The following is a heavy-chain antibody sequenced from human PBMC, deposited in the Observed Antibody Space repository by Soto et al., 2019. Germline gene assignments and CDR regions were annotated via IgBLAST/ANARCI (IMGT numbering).Heavy chain of an antibody. V-gene: IGHV3-66*01. CDR2: INSDGST. CDR3: AREGAVALDS. Sequence: EVQLVESGGGLVQPGGSLRLSCVVSGFTVTSHFMNWFRQAPGKGLEWVSVINSDGSTFYADSVKGRFIISRDHSQNTVYLQMDSLRGDDTALYYCAREGAVALDSWGQGTLVTVSS. D-gene: IGHD6-19*01. J-gene: IGHJ4*02. CDR1: GFTVTSHF.